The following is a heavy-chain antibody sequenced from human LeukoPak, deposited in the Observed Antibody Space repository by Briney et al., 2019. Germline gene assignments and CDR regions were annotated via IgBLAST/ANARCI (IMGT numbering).Heavy chain of an antibody. J-gene: IGHJ4*02. Sequence: GGSLRLSCAASGFTFSSYEMNWVRQAPGKGLEWISYISSSGSTIYYADSVKGRFTISRDNAKNSLYLQMNSLRAEDTAVYYCARRPYYYDSLDYWGQGTLVTVSS. CDR3: ARRPYYYDSLDY. CDR1: GFTFSSYE. CDR2: ISSSGSTI. D-gene: IGHD3-22*01. V-gene: IGHV3-48*03.